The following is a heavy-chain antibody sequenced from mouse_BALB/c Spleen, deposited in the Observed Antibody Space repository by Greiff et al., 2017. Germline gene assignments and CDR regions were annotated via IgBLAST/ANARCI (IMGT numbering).Heavy chain of an antibody. J-gene: IGHJ2*01. Sequence: EVQGVESGGGLVKPGGSLKLSCAASGFTFSSYAMSWVRQTPEKRLEWVASISSGGSTYYPDSVKGRFTISRDNARNILYLQMSSLRSEDTAMYYCARGYDYDGYFDYWGQGTTLTVSS. CDR1: GFTFSSYA. CDR3: ARGYDYDGYFDY. CDR2: ISSGGST. V-gene: IGHV5-6-5*01. D-gene: IGHD2-4*01.